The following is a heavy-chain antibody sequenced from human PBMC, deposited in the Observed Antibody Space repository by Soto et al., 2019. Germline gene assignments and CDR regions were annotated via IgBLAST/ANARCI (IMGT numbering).Heavy chain of an antibody. Sequence: EVQLVESGGGLVQPGGSLRLSCAASGFTFSRHWMHWVRQAPGKGLEWVSRVNGDGYTTTYTDSVKGRFTISRDNAKNTVYLQMNSLRVEETAMYYCARVRKTGATILGYWGQGILVTVSS. CDR1: GFTFSRHW. J-gene: IGHJ4*02. D-gene: IGHD5-12*01. CDR3: ARVRKTGATILGY. CDR2: VNGDGYTT. V-gene: IGHV3-74*01.